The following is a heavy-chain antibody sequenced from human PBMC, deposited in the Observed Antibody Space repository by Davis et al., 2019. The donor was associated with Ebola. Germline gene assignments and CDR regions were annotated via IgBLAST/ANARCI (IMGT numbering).Heavy chain of an antibody. CDR2: IYYSGST. J-gene: IGHJ4*02. V-gene: IGHV4-61*01. Sequence: MPSETLSLTCTVSGYSISNGFSWGWIRQPLGKGLEWIGYIYYSGSTNYNPSLKSRVTISVDTSKNQFSLKLSSVTAADTAVYYCARGRLLWFGELSVLFDYWGQGTLVTVSS. CDR3: ARGRLLWFGELSVLFDY. CDR1: GYSISNGFS. D-gene: IGHD3-10*01.